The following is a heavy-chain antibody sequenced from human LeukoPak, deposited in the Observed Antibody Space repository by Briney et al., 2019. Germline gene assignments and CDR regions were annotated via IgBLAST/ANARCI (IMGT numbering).Heavy chain of an antibody. CDR3: ATGLWFGELSSFDY. V-gene: IGHV1-24*01. D-gene: IGHD3-10*01. CDR1: GYTLTELS. Sequence: GASVKVSCKVSGYTLTELSLHWVRQAPGKGLEWMGGFDTEDGETIYAQKFQGRVTMTEDTSTDTAYMELSSLRSEDTAVYYCATGLWFGELSSFDYWGQGTLVTVSS. CDR2: FDTEDGET. J-gene: IGHJ4*02.